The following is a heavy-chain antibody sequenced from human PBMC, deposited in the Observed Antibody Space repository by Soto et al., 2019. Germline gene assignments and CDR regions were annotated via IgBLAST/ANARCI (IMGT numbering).Heavy chain of an antibody. D-gene: IGHD5-18*01. Sequence: GESLKISCKGSGYSFTSYWISWVRQMPGKGLEWMGRIDPSDSYTNYSPSFQGHVTISADKSISTAYLQWSSLKASDTAMYYCARREAVRGADTAMAPGAFDIWGQGTMVTVSS. CDR1: GYSFTSYW. CDR3: ARREAVRGADTAMAPGAFDI. J-gene: IGHJ3*02. CDR2: IDPSDSYT. V-gene: IGHV5-10-1*01.